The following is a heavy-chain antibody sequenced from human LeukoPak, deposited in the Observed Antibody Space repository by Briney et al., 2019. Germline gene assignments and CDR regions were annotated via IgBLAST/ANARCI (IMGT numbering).Heavy chain of an antibody. V-gene: IGHV4-31*03. CDR1: GGSISSGDYY. CDR3: ARAHGGNSRLDY. Sequence: SETLSLTCTVSGGSISSGDYYWRWVRQHPGKGLEWIGHISYSGSTYYNPSLESRVVMSIDVSQNQFSLMVSSLTAADTAVYYCARAHGGNSRLDYWGQGTLVTVSS. D-gene: IGHD4-23*01. J-gene: IGHJ4*02. CDR2: ISYSGST.